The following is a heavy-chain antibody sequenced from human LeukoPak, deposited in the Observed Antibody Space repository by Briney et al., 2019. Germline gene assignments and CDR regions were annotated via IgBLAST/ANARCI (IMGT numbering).Heavy chain of an antibody. V-gene: IGHV3-48*03. CDR2: ISSSGSTI. CDR3: AREGTTVTAIDY. Sequence: GRSLRLSCAASGFTFSSYEMNWVRQAPGKGLEWVSYISSSGSTIYYADSVKGRFTISRDNAKNSLYLQMNSLRAEDTAVYYCAREGTTVTAIDYWGQGTLVTVSS. D-gene: IGHD4-17*01. J-gene: IGHJ4*02. CDR1: GFTFSSYE.